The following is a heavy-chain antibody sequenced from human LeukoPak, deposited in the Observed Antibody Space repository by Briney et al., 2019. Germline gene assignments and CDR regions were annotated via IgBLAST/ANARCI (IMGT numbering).Heavy chain of an antibody. J-gene: IGHJ4*02. Sequence: GASVKVSCKASGYTFAGYYMHWVRQAPGQGLEWMGWIYPSGDTNYAQKFQGRVTMTRDTSISTAYMELSRLRSDDTAVYYCASGDSSGYYPFDYWGQGTLVTVSS. CDR1: GYTFAGYY. V-gene: IGHV1-2*02. D-gene: IGHD3-22*01. CDR2: IYPSGDT. CDR3: ASGDSSGYYPFDY.